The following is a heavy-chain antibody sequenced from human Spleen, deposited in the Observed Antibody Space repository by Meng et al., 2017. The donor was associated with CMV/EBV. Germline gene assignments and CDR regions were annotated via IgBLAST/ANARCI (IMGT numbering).Heavy chain of an antibody. D-gene: IGHD3-10*01. V-gene: IGHV1-18*01. CDR2: INTYNGIT. Sequence: SCKASAYNFINNGISWVRQAPGQGLELMGWINTYNGITNYAQKIQGRVTLTTDTSTSTAYMELRGLRSDDTAVYYCARRGSPELDPWGQGTLVTVSS. CDR3: ARRGSPELDP. CDR1: AYNFINNG. J-gene: IGHJ5*02.